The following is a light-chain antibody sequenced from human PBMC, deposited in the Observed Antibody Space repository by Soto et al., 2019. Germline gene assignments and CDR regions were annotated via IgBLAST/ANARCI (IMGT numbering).Light chain of an antibody. CDR1: SSDVGGYHY. CDR2: DVS. J-gene: IGLJ1*01. V-gene: IGLV2-14*01. CDR3: SSYTTSSTYV. Sequence: QPALTQPASVSGSPGQSITISCTGTSSDVGGYHYVSWYQQYPGKAPKVMIYDVSNRPSGVSNRFSGSKSGNTASLTISGLQAEDEADYYCSSYTTSSTYVFGTGTKVTVL.